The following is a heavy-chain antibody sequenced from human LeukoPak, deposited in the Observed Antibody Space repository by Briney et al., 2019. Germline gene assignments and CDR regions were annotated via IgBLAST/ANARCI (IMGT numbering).Heavy chain of an antibody. CDR3: ARDRGFGQADV. CDR1: GFTFSGYW. Sequence: GGSLTLSCAASGFTFSGYWMGWLRQAPGKGLEWVANIKQDGGEKYYVDSVEGRFTISRDNAKNSLYLQMNSLRAEDTAVYYCARDRGFGQADVWGKGTTVTVSS. V-gene: IGHV3-7*01. CDR2: IKQDGGEK. J-gene: IGHJ6*04. D-gene: IGHD3-10*01.